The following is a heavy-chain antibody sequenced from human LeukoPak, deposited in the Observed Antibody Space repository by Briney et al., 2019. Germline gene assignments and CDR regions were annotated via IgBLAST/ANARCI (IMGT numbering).Heavy chain of an antibody. CDR2: ISSSGSTI. CDR1: GFTFSSYK. J-gene: IGHJ4*02. D-gene: IGHD3-22*01. V-gene: IGHV3-48*03. Sequence: PGGSLRLSCAASGFTFSSYKMNWVRQAPGKGLEWVSYISSSGSTIYYADSVKGRFTISRDNAKNSLYLQMNSLRAEDTAVYYCARAGYYYDSSGYPDYWGQGTLVTVSS. CDR3: ARAGYYYDSSGYPDY.